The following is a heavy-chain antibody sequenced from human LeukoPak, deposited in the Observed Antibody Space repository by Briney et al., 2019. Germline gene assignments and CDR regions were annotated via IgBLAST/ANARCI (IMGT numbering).Heavy chain of an antibody. CDR1: GFTFSSYS. Sequence: PGGSLRLSCAASGFTFSSYSMNWVRQAPGKGLEWVSSISSRSSYIYQADSTKGRFTISRDNAKNSLYLQMNNLGAEDTAIYYCAVDPRERRDYWGQGTLVTVSS. CDR3: AVDPRERRDY. CDR2: ISSRSSYI. V-gene: IGHV3-21*01. J-gene: IGHJ4*02. D-gene: IGHD6-25*01.